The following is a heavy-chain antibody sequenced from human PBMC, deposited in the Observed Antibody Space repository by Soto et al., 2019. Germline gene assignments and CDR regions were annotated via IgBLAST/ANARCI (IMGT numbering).Heavy chain of an antibody. CDR2: IEYSGTT. Sequence: QVRLQESGPGRVKPSETLSLTCTVSGGSISGYNWSWLRQPPGKALKCSGYIEYSGTTNYNHSLKIRVPMSTDTSENQFSRKLSSVTAADTAEYYWALGGGSPDYWGQGLLVTFSS. CDR1: GGSISGYN. CDR3: ALGGGSPDY. J-gene: IGHJ4*02. V-gene: IGHV4-59*01. D-gene: IGHD2-15*01.